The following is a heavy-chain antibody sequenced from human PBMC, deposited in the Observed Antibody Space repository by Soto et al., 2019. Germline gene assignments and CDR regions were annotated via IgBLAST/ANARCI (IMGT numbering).Heavy chain of an antibody. V-gene: IGHV6-1*01. CDR3: ATDHSRVVAAAGTDYYYRYGMDV. D-gene: IGHD6-13*01. CDR1: GDSVSSNSAA. J-gene: IGHJ6*02. Sequence: SQTLSLTCAISGDSVSSNSAAWNWIRQSPSRGLEWLGRTYYRSKWYNDYAVSVKSRITINPDTSKNQFSLQLNSVTPEDTAVYYCATDHSRVVAAAGTDYYYRYGMDVWGQGTTATVSS. CDR2: TYYRSKWYN.